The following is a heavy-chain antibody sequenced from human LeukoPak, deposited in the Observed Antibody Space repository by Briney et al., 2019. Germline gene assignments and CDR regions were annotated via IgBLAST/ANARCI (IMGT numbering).Heavy chain of an antibody. CDR1: GDSLSSRNW. V-gene: IGHV4-4*02. CDR2: VYHGGGT. J-gene: IGHJ4*02. D-gene: IGHD6-19*01. CDR3: ASLRIAVAAADY. Sequence: SETLSLTCAVSGDSLSSRNWWTWVRQPPGKGLEWIGEVYHGGGTNNNPSLKSRVTISLDKTKNQFSLKLSSVTAADTAVYYCASLRIAVAAADYWGQGTLVTVSS.